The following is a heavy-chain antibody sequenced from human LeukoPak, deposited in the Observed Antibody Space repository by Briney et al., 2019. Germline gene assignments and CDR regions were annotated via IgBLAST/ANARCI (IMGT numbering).Heavy chain of an antibody. CDR1: GFTFSSYG. CDR2: ISYDGSNK. D-gene: IGHD3-10*01. J-gene: IGHJ4*02. CDR3: TPGMTD. V-gene: IGHV3-30*03. Sequence: PGRSLRLSCAASGFTFSSYGMHWVRQAPGKGLEWVALISYDGSNKYYADSVKGRFTISRDNSKSTLYLQMNSLRAEDTAVYYCTPGMTDWGQGTLVTVSS.